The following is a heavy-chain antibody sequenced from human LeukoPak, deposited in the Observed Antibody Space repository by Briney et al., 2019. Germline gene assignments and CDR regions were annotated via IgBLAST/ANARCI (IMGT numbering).Heavy chain of an antibody. Sequence: GGSLRLSCAASGFSFSSYELNWVRQAPGKGLKWISYISASGTLTHYADSVGGRFTISRDNAKNSLYLQMHSLRGEDTAVYYCARDGTPVYSSGWVYMDVWGKGTTVTISS. CDR3: ARDGTPVYSSGWVYMDV. CDR2: ISASGTLT. CDR1: GFSFSSYE. J-gene: IGHJ6*04. V-gene: IGHV3-48*03. D-gene: IGHD6-25*01.